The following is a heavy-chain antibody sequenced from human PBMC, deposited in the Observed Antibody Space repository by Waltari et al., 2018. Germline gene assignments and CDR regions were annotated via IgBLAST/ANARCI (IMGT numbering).Heavy chain of an antibody. CDR3: TSWRVVAGTGWFDS. V-gene: IGHV3-23*01. CDR1: GFSFSNYD. Sequence: EVQLLESGGGLVQPGGSLRLSCAASGFSFSNYDMAWVRQAPGKGLEWVSGIRNRGGNTYYGDSVKGRFAISRDNSRNTLHLQMNGLRAEDTAIYYCTSWRVVAGTGWFDSWGQGTLVTVSS. J-gene: IGHJ5*01. D-gene: IGHD2-15*01. CDR2: IRNRGGNT.